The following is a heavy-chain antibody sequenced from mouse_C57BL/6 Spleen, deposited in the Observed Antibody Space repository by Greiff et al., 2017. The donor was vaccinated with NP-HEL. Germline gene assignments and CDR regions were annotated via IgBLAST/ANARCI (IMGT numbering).Heavy chain of an antibody. CDR1: GFTFSSYT. Sequence: EVQRVESGGGLVKPGGSLKLSCAASGFTFSSYTMSWVRQTPEKRLEWVATISGGGGNTYYPDSVKGRFTISRDNAKNTLYLQMSSLRSEDTALYYCARVSDYGSSYWYFDVWGTGTTVTVSS. CDR3: ARVSDYGSSYWYFDV. V-gene: IGHV5-9*01. J-gene: IGHJ1*03. D-gene: IGHD1-1*01. CDR2: ISGGGGNT.